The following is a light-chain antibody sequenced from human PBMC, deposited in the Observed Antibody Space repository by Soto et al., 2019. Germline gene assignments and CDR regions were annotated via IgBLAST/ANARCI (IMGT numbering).Light chain of an antibody. CDR3: QQYGGSPYT. V-gene: IGKV3-20*01. J-gene: IGKJ2*01. CDR1: QSVSSSY. CDR2: GAS. Sequence: EIVLTPSPGTLSLSPGERATLSCRASQSVSSSYLAWYQQKPGQAPRLLIYGASSRATGIPDRFSGSGSGTDFTLTISRLEPEDFAVYYCQQYGGSPYTFGLGTKVDIK.